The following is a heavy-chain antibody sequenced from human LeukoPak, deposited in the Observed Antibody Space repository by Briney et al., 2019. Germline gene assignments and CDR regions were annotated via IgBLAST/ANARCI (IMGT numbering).Heavy chain of an antibody. V-gene: IGHV3-21*01. Sequence: PGGSLRLSCAASGFTFSSYSMNWVRQAPGKGLEWVSSISSSSSYIYYADSVKGRFTISRDNAKNSLYLQMNSLRAEDTAVYYCARADGNDDAFDIWGQGTKVTVSP. CDR2: ISSSSSYI. J-gene: IGHJ3*02. D-gene: IGHD1-1*01. CDR1: GFTFSSYS. CDR3: ARADGNDDAFDI.